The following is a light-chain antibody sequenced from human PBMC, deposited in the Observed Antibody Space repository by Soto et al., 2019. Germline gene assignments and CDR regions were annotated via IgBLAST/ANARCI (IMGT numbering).Light chain of an antibody. CDR3: QQYGSSPLT. V-gene: IGKV3-20*01. CDR1: QSLTNNY. J-gene: IGKJ4*01. CDR2: GAS. Sequence: EIVLTQSPGTLSLSPGEEATLSCRASQSLTNNYLAWYQQQKPGQAPRLLIYGASSRATGIPDRFSGSGSGTEFTLTISRLEPEDFAVYYCQQYGSSPLTFGGGTKVEIK.